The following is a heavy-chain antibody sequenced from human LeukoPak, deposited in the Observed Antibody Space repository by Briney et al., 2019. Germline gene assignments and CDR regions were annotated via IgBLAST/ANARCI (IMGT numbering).Heavy chain of an antibody. Sequence: ASVKVSCKASGCTFTGYYMYWVRQAPGQGLEWMGWINPNSGVTNYAQKFQGRVTMTRDTSISTAYMEVSSLRSDDTAVYFCARGRGSYSFDYWGQGTLVTVSS. J-gene: IGHJ4*02. CDR2: INPNSGVT. V-gene: IGHV1-2*02. CDR3: ARGRGSYSFDY. CDR1: GCTFTGYY. D-gene: IGHD3-16*01.